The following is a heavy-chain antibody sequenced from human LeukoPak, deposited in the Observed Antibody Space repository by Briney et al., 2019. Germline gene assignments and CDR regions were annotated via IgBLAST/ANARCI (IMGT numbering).Heavy chain of an antibody. V-gene: IGHV1-2*02. Sequence: ASVKVSCKASGYTFTGYYMHWVRQAPGQGLEWMGWINPNSGGTNYAQKFQGRVTMTRDTSISTAYMELSRLRSDDTAAYYCGSGFSSSYSYDRSGSYFDYWGQGTLVTVSS. CDR2: INPNSGGT. D-gene: IGHD3-22*01. CDR3: GSGFSSSYSYDRSGSYFDY. CDR1: GYTFTGYY. J-gene: IGHJ4*02.